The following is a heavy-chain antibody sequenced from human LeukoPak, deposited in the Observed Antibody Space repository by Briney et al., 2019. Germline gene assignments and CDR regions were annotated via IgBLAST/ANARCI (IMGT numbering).Heavy chain of an antibody. CDR1: GYTFTGYY. J-gene: IGHJ4*02. CDR2: INPNSGGT. CDR3: ARLSSPYCSSTSCYRGTKDFDY. Sequence: ASVKVSCKASGYTFTGYYMHWVRQAPGQGLEWMGWINPNSGGTNYAQKFQGRVTMTRDTSISTAYMELSRLRPDDTAVYYCARLSSPYCSSTSCYRGTKDFDYWGQGTLVTVSS. V-gene: IGHV1-2*02. D-gene: IGHD2-2*02.